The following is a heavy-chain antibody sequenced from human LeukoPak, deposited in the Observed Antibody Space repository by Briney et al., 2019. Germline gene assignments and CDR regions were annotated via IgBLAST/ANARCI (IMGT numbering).Heavy chain of an antibody. D-gene: IGHD2-2*02. CDR1: GGTFSSYA. CDR2: IIPIFGTA. CDR3: ASGCSSTSCYTAVAFDI. J-gene: IGHJ3*02. Sequence: ASVKVSCKASGGTFSSYAISWVRQAPGQGLEWMGGIIPIFGTANYAQKFQGRVTITADESTSTAYMELSSLRSEDTAVYYCASGCSSTSCYTAVAFDIWGQGTMVTVSS. V-gene: IGHV1-69*01.